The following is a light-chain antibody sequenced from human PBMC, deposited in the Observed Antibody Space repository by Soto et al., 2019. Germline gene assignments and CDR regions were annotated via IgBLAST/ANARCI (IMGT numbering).Light chain of an antibody. J-gene: IGKJ3*01. Sequence: DIPMTQSPSSLSASVGDRVTITCRASQSISSYLNWYQQKPGKAPKLLIYDASSLQSGVPSRFSGSGSGTDFTLTISSLQPEDFATYYCQQSYSTPFTFGPGTKVDIK. V-gene: IGKV1-39*01. CDR1: QSISSY. CDR3: QQSYSTPFT. CDR2: DAS.